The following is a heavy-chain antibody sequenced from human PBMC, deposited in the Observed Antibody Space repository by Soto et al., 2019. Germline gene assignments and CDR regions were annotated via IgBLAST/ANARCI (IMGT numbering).Heavy chain of an antibody. CDR3: AHVIHAYSNYVYWFDP. Sequence: KESGPTLVKPTQTLTLTCTFSGFSLSTSGVGVGWIRQPPGKALEWLALIYWDDDKRYSPSLKSRLTITKDTSKNQVVLTMTHMDPVDTATYHCAHVIHAYSNYVYWFDPWGQGTLVTVSS. CDR2: IYWDDDK. J-gene: IGHJ5*02. D-gene: IGHD4-4*01. V-gene: IGHV2-5*02. CDR1: GFSLSTSGVG.